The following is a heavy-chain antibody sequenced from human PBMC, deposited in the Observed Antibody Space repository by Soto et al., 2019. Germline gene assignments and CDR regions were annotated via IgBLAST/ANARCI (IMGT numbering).Heavy chain of an antibody. V-gene: IGHV1-2*02. CDR2: INPKTGGT. CDR1: GYTFTDYY. Sequence: QVQLVQSGTEVKKPGASVKVSCKASGYTFTDYYMHWVRQAPGQGLEWIGWINPKTGGTKYTQNFQGRVTMTRDTSISTAYMELSRLTSDDTAVYYCAKDPEASYNWFDPWGQGTLVTVSS. J-gene: IGHJ5*02. CDR3: AKDPEASYNWFDP.